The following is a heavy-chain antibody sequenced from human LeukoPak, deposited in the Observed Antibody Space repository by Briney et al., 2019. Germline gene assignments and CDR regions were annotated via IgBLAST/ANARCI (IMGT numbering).Heavy chain of an antibody. Sequence: ASVKVSCKASGYTFSSYYMHWVRQAPGQGLEWMGLINPSGGSTSYAQKFQGRVTITRDASTSTVYMELSSLRSEDTAVYYCARDRNIVVVKTLYYFDYWGQGTLVTVSS. CDR3: ARDRNIVVVKTLYYFDY. V-gene: IGHV1-46*01. CDR2: INPSGGST. CDR1: GYTFSSYY. D-gene: IGHD2-21*01. J-gene: IGHJ4*02.